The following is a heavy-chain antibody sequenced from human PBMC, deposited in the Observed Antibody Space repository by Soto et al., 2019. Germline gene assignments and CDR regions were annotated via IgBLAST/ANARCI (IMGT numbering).Heavy chain of an antibody. CDR1: GGSFSGYY. D-gene: IGHD4-17*01. V-gene: IGHV4-34*01. CDR3: ARGHYGGYYFDY. J-gene: IGHJ4*02. CDR2: INHSGST. Sequence: SETLSLTCAVYGGSFSGYYWSWIRQPPGKGLEWIGEINHSGSTNYNPSLKSRVTISVDTSKNQFSLKLSSVTAADTAVYYCARGHYGGYYFDYWGQGTLVTVSS.